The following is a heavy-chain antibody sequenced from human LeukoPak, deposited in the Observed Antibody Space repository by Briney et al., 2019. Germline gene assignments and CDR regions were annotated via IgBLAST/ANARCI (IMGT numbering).Heavy chain of an antibody. V-gene: IGHV3-30-3*01. CDR1: GFTFSSYA. CDR3: ARIGTAHRDYGDLDY. Sequence: GGSLRLSCAASGFTFSSYAMYWVRQAPGKGLEWVAVISYDGSNKYYADSVKGRFTISRDNSKNTLYLQMNSLGAEDTAVYYCARIGTAHRDYGDLDYWGQGTLVTVSS. J-gene: IGHJ4*02. D-gene: IGHD4-17*01. CDR2: ISYDGSNK.